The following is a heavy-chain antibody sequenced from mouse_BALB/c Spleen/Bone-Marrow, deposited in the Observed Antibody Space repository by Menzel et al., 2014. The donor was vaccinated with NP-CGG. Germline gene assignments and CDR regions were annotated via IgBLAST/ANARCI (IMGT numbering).Heavy chain of an antibody. CDR2: ISHSGGSS. D-gene: IGHD6-2*01. CDR3: AGVSPYWYFDV. V-gene: IGHV5-12-2*01. CDR1: GFTFSSYI. J-gene: IGHJ1*01. Sequence: EVQLVESGGGFVQPGGSLKLSCAASGFTFSSYIMSWVRQTPEKRLEWVAYISHSGGSSYYLDTVKGRFTISRDNAKNTLYLQMSSLKSEDTAMYYCAGVSPYWYFDVWGAGTTVTVSS.